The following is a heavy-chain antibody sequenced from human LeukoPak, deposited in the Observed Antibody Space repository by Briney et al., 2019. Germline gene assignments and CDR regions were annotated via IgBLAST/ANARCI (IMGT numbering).Heavy chain of an antibody. CDR1: GFTFSNYE. CDR2: INSGGSTK. Sequence: GGSLRLSCAASGFTFSNYEMIWVRQAPGKWLEWVAYINSGGSTKYYAESVKGRFTISRDDAKSSLYLQMNSLRTEDTAIYSCARESDSGGYRFDYWGQGSLVAVSS. D-gene: IGHD3-22*01. CDR3: ARESDSGGYRFDY. V-gene: IGHV3-48*03. J-gene: IGHJ4*02.